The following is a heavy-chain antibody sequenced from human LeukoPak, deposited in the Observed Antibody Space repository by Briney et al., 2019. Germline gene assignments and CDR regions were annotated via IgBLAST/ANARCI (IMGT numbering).Heavy chain of an antibody. CDR1: GGSISSSDW. Sequence: PSWTLSLTCAVSGGSISSSDWWSWVRQPPGKGLEWIGEIYHSGSTNYNPSLKSRVTISVDTSKNQFSLNLSSLAAADTAVYYCARDVVAAAGSWDYWGQGTLVTVSS. CDR2: IYHSGST. V-gene: IGHV4-4*02. CDR3: ARDVVAAAGSWDY. D-gene: IGHD6-13*01. J-gene: IGHJ4*02.